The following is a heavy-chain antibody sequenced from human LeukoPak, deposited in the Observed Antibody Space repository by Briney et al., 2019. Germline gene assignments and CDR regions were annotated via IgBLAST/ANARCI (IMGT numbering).Heavy chain of an antibody. CDR3: AREFPDSTATGPAFDF. CDR2: MQIDGSKR. CDR1: GFSFSRHW. V-gene: IGHV3-7*01. D-gene: IGHD6-13*01. J-gene: IGHJ3*01. Sequence: GGSLRLSCAASGFSFSRHWMSWVRQAPGKELEWVANMQIDGSKRYYVDSVKGRFIVSRDNTMNSLYLQMNSLRAEDTAMYYCAREFPDSTATGPAFDFWGQGTMVTVSS.